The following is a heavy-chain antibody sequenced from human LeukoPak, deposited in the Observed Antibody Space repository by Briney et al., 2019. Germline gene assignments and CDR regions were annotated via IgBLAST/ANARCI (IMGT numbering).Heavy chain of an antibody. CDR3: ARDATYYDFWSGYYANWFDP. D-gene: IGHD3-3*01. Sequence: GGSLRLSCAASGFTFSSYAMHWVRQAPGKGLEWMAVISYDGSNKYYADSVKGRFTISRDNSKNTLYLQMNSLRAEDTAVYYCARDATYYDFWSGYYANWFDPWGQGTLVTVSS. CDR1: GFTFSSYA. V-gene: IGHV3-30*04. J-gene: IGHJ5*02. CDR2: ISYDGSNK.